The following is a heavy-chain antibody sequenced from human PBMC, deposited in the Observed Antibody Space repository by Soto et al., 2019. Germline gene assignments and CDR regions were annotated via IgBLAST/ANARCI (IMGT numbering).Heavy chain of an antibody. V-gene: IGHV4-61*01. J-gene: IGHJ4*02. D-gene: IGHD5-18*01. Sequence: PSETLSLTCTVSGGSVSGGSYYWTWIRQPPGKGLEWIGYTYYSGSTTYNPSLKSRVTISIDTSKNQFSLKLTSATAADTAVYYCARDIRGYSRAFDYWGQGALVTVS. CDR2: TYYSGST. CDR1: GGSVSGGSYY. CDR3: ARDIRGYSRAFDY.